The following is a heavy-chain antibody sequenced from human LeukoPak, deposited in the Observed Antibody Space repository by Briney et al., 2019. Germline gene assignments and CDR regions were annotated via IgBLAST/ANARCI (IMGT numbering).Heavy chain of an antibody. J-gene: IGHJ5*02. Sequence: HPGRSLRLSCAASGFTFSSYGMHWVRQAPGKGLEWVAVIWYDGSNKYYADSVKGRFTISRDNSKNTLYLQMNSLRAEDTAVYYCAREMTTVTSNWFDPWGQGTLVTVFS. CDR2: IWYDGSNK. CDR3: AREMTTVTSNWFDP. V-gene: IGHV3-33*01. CDR1: GFTFSSYG. D-gene: IGHD4-11*01.